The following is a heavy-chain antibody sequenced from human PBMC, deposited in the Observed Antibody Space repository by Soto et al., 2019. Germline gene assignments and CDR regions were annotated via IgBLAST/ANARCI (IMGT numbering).Heavy chain of an antibody. V-gene: IGHV4-39*01. CDR1: GGSISSSSYY. D-gene: IGHD1-7*01. Sequence: QLQLQESGPGLVKPSETLSLTCTVSGGSISSSSYYWGWIRQPPGKGLEWIGSIYYSGSTYYNPSLKSRVTIAVDTSKNQFSLKLSSVTDADTAVYYCARPITVELPHYWGQGTLVTGSS. CDR3: ARPITVELPHY. CDR2: IYYSGST. J-gene: IGHJ4*02.